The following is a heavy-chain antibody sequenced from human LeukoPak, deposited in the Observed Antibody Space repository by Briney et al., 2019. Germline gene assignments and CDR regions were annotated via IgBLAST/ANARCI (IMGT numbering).Heavy chain of an antibody. CDR2: ISYDGSNK. CDR1: GFTFSSYA. Sequence: GGSLRLSCAASGFTFSSYAMHWVRQAPGKGLEWVAVISYDGSNKYYADSVKGRFTISRHNSKNTLYLQMNSLRAEDTAVYYCARGGSSSGYCLFRYWGQGTLVTVSS. V-gene: IGHV3-30*04. J-gene: IGHJ4*02. D-gene: IGHD3-22*01. CDR3: ARGGSSSGYCLFRY.